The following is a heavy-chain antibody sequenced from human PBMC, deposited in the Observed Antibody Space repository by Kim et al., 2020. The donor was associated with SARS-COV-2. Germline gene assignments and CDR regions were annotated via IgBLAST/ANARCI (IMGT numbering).Heavy chain of an antibody. D-gene: IGHD3-22*01. Sequence: YYNPSLKSQVTKTVDTSKNQFSLKLSSVTAAATAVYYCARVSTYYYNYWGQGILVTVSS. CDR3: ARVSTYYYNY. J-gene: IGHJ4*02. V-gene: IGHV4-31*01.